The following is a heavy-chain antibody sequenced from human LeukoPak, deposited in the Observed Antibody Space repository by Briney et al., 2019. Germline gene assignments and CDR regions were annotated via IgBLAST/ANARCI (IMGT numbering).Heavy chain of an antibody. D-gene: IGHD6-19*01. CDR3: ARHQVLYSSGWFDY. V-gene: IGHV4-59*08. CDR1: GGSITNYY. CDR2: IYYRGST. Sequence: PSETLSLTCTVSGGSITNYYWSWIRHPPGKGLEYIGNIYYRGSTNYNPSLKSRVTISVDTSKNQFSLKLSSVTAADTAVYYCARHQVLYSSGWFDYWGQGTLVTVSS. J-gene: IGHJ4*02.